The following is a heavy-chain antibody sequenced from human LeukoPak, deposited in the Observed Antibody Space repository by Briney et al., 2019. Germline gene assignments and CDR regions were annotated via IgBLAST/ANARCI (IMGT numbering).Heavy chain of an antibody. J-gene: IGHJ6*02. Sequence: PSETLSLTCAVYGGSFSGYYWSWIRQPPGKGLEWIGEINHSGSTNYNPSLKSRVTISVDKSKNQFSLKLSSVTAADTAVYYCARGLWVAEDYGMDVWGQGTTVTVSS. CDR3: ARGLWVAEDYGMDV. CDR2: INHSGST. V-gene: IGHV4-34*01. CDR1: GGSFSGYY. D-gene: IGHD2-15*01.